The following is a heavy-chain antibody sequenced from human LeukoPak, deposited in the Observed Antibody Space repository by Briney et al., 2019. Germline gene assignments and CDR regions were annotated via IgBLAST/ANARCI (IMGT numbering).Heavy chain of an antibody. D-gene: IGHD1-26*01. CDR1: GGSISSNDYY. V-gene: IGHV4-39*01. CDR2: IYYSGST. Sequence: SETLSLTXTVSGGSISSNDYYWGWIRQPPGKGLEWIGSIYYSGSTYCNPSLKSRVTISVDTSKNQFSLKLSSVTAADAAVYYCAGLLVGATRRDYWGQGTLVTVSS. CDR3: AGLLVGATRRDY. J-gene: IGHJ4*02.